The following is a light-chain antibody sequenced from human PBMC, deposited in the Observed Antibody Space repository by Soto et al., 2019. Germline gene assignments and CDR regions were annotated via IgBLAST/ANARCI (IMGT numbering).Light chain of an antibody. J-gene: IGLJ1*01. Sequence: QSVLTQPPSASGTPGQRVSISCSGSSSNIGSNSVQWHQQLPGTAPNLLIYADNQRPSGVPDRFSGSKSGTSASLAITGLQSRDAADYYCGAWDDSLNAFVFGTGTMVTVL. CDR2: ADN. V-gene: IGLV1-44*01. CDR1: SSNIGSNS. CDR3: GAWDDSLNAFV.